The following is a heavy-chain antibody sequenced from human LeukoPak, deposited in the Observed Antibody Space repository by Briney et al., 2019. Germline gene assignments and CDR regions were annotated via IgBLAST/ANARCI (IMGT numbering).Heavy chain of an antibody. D-gene: IGHD3-22*01. V-gene: IGHV3-74*01. Sequence: GGSLRLSCAACGFTLSSYWMHWVRQAPGKGLVWVSRINSDGSSISYAGSVKGRFTISRDNAKNTLYLQMYSLRAEDTAVYYCSRVVYYYDSSGYPNAFDMWGQGTMVTVSS. CDR1: GFTLSSYW. J-gene: IGHJ3*02. CDR2: INSDGSSI. CDR3: SRVVYYYDSSGYPNAFDM.